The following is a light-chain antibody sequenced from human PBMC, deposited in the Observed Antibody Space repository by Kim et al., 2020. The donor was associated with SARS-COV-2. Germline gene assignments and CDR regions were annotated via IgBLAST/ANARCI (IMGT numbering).Light chain of an antibody. CDR1: SSDVGGYKY. CDR3: SSYAGCINFVV. CDR2: EVT. J-gene: IGLJ2*01. V-gene: IGLV2-8*01. Sequence: SVTISCTGTSSDVGGYKYVSWYQQYPGKAPKLMIYEVTKRPSGVPDRFSGSKSGNSASLTVSGLQAEDEADYYCSSYAGCINFVVFGGGTQLTVL.